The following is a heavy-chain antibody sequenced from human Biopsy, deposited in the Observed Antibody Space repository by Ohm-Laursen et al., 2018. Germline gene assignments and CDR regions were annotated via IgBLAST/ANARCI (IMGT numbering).Heavy chain of an antibody. D-gene: IGHD3-16*01. V-gene: IGHV4-34*01. J-gene: IGHJ6*02. Sequence: GTLSLTCAVYGGSFSGYYWSWIRQPPGKGLEWIGEINHRGSASYNPSLKSRITVLVDTSKNQFSLKLRSVSAADTAVYFCARALDYYDPYYYYAMDVWGQGTSVTVSS. CDR2: INHRGSA. CDR3: ARALDYYDPYYYYAMDV. CDR1: GGSFSGYY.